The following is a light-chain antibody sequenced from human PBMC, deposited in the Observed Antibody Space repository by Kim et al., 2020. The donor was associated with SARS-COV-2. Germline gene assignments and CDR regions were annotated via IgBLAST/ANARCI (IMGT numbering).Light chain of an antibody. Sequence: EIVMTQSPATLSVSPGERATLSCRASQSVSSNLAWYQQKPGQAPRLLINGASTRATGIPARFSGSGSGTDFTLTISSLQSEDFAVYYCQQYNNWPGRFGQGTKVDIK. J-gene: IGKJ1*01. CDR2: GAS. CDR3: QQYNNWPGR. CDR1: QSVSSN. V-gene: IGKV3-15*01.